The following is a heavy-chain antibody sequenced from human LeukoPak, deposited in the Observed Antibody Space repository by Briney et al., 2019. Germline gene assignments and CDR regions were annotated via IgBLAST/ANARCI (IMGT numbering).Heavy chain of an antibody. CDR3: ATLYSGYVYTHFDY. Sequence: GESLKISCEGSGYSFTNYWIGWVRQMPGKGLEWMGIIYPGDSDTRYSPSFQGQVTIPADKSISTAYLQWSSLKASDTAMYYCATLYSGYVYTHFDYWGQGTLVTVSS. V-gene: IGHV5-51*01. D-gene: IGHD5-12*01. CDR1: GYSFTNYW. CDR2: IYPGDSDT. J-gene: IGHJ4*02.